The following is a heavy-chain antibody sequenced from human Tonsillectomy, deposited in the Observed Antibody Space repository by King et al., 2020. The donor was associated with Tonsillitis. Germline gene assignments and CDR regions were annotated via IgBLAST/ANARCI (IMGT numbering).Heavy chain of an antibody. J-gene: IGHJ3*02. Sequence: VQLVESGGGLVEPGGSLRLSCAASGFTFSDYYMSWIRQAPGKGLEWGSYISSSSSYTKYAESAKGRFTISRDNAKNSLYLQMNSLRAEDTAVYYCARGHFTMIVQGLGAFDSWGQGTMVTVSS. V-gene: IGHV3-11*05. CDR2: ISSSSSYT. D-gene: IGHD3-22*01. CDR1: GFTFSDYY. CDR3: ARGHFTMIVQGLGAFDS.